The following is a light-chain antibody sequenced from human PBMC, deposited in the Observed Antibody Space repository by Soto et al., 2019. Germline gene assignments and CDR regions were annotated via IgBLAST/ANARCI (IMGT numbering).Light chain of an antibody. CDR3: QQYSGSSMYT. V-gene: IGKV1-5*03. CDR1: QSIDSW. Sequence: DIQMTQSPSTLSASVGDRVTITCRASQSIDSWLAWYQQKPGKGPKLLMYKASTLASGVPSRFSGSGSGTEFTLTISNLQPEDFATYHRQQYSGSSMYTFGQGTKLEMK. J-gene: IGKJ2*01. CDR2: KAS.